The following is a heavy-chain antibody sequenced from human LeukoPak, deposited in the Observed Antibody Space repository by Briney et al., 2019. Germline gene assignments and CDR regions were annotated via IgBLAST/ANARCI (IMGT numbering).Heavy chain of an antibody. CDR3: ARDHTVTTWNNWFDP. CDR1: GYSISSGYY. D-gene: IGHD4-11*01. CDR2: IFHSGST. V-gene: IGHV4-38-2*02. Sequence: SETLSLTCTVSGYSISSGYYWGWIRLPPGKGVEWIGNIFHSGSTYYNPSLKSRVTISVDTSKNQFSLKLSSVTAADTAVYYCARDHTVTTWNNWFDPWGQGTLVTVSS. J-gene: IGHJ5*02.